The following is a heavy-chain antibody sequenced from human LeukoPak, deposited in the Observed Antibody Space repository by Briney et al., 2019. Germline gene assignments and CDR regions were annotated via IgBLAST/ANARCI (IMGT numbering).Heavy chain of an antibody. CDR3: AGGGGNLKLDY. CDR2: INPNNGGT. V-gene: IGHV1-2*02. Sequence: GASVKVSCKASGYTFNVHYIHWVRHAPGQDLEWMGWINPNNGGTNYAQNFQGRVTMTRDTSISTGYMELSRVTSDDTAVYYCAGGGGNLKLDYWGQGTLVTVSS. CDR1: GYTFNVHY. D-gene: IGHD1-14*01. J-gene: IGHJ4*02.